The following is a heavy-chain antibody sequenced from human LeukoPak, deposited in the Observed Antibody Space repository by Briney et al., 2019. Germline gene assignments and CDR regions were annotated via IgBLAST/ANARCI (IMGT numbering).Heavy chain of an antibody. D-gene: IGHD3-10*01. CDR3: ARDWSGYYGSGRNYYYYYGMDV. Sequence: SETLSRTCTVSGGSISSYYWSWIRQPPGKGLEWIGYIYYSGSTNYNPSLKSRVTISVDTSKNQFSLKLNSVTAADTAVYYCARDWSGYYGSGRNYYYYYGMDVWGQGTTVTVSS. CDR1: GGSISSYY. J-gene: IGHJ6*02. CDR2: IYYSGST. V-gene: IGHV4-59*01.